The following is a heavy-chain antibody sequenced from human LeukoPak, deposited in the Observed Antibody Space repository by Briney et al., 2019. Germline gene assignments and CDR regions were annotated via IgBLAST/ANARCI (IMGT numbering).Heavy chain of an antibody. D-gene: IGHD2-2*01. CDR3: ARAARLGYCSSTSCYQLSRFFDY. V-gene: IGHV4-39*07. CDR2: IYYSGST. Sequence: SETLSLTCTVSGGSISSSSYYWGWIRQPPGKGLEWIGSIYYSGSTYYNPSLKSRVTISVDTSKNQFSLKLSSVTAADTAVYYCARAARLGYCSSTSCYQLSRFFDYWGQGTLVTVSS. J-gene: IGHJ4*02. CDR1: GGSISSSSYY.